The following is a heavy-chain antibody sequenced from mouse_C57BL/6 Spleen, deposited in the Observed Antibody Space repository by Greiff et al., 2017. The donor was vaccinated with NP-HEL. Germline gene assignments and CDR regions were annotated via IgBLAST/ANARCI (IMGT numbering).Heavy chain of an antibody. CDR3: TSGGYYVAWFAY. Sequence: VQLQESGPGLVQPSQSLSITCTVSGFSLTSYGVHWVRQSPGKGLEWLGVIWSGGSTDYNAAFISRLSISKDNSKSQVIFNMNSLQADDTAIYYCTSGGYYVAWFAYWGQGTLVTVSA. D-gene: IGHD2-3*01. CDR1: GFSLTSYG. J-gene: IGHJ3*01. CDR2: IWSGGST. V-gene: IGHV2-2*01.